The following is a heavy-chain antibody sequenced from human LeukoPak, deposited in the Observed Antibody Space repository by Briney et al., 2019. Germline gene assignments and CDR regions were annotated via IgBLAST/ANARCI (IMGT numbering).Heavy chain of an antibody. CDR2: IWSDGSKK. D-gene: IGHD2-2*01. Sequence: GGSLRVSCAASGFNFSGYVTHWVRQAPGKGLEWVAVIWSDGSKKDYADSVKGRFTISRDNSKNTPYLQMNSLRAEDTAVYYCAREPVVPAANYYYYYGMDVWGQGTTVTVSS. CDR1: GFNFSGYV. V-gene: IGHV3-33*01. CDR3: AREPVVPAANYYYYYGMDV. J-gene: IGHJ6*02.